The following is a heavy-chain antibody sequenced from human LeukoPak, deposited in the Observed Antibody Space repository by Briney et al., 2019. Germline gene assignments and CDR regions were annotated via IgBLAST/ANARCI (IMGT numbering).Heavy chain of an antibody. CDR3: ARGYGSGSHST. J-gene: IGHJ5*02. CDR2: IHRNGGT. V-gene: IGHV4-4*07. D-gene: IGHD3-10*01. CDR1: GVSNSGDY. Sequence: PSETLSLTCSMSGVSNSGDYWSWIRQPAGEGLEWIGRIHRNGGTYYNPSLKSRVTMSADTSKNQISLKVISVTAADTAVYFCARGYGSGSHSTWGQGTLVTVSS.